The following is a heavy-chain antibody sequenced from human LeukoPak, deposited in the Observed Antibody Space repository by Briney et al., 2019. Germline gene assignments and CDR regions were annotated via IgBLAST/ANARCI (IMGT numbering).Heavy chain of an antibody. CDR3: AKRHFLPNYYDSSGYYDY. J-gene: IGHJ4*02. D-gene: IGHD3-22*01. V-gene: IGHV3-66*04. CDR1: GFTVSSNY. CDR2: IYSGGST. Sequence: GGSLRLSCAASGFTVSSNYMSWDRQAPGKGLEWVSVIYSGGSTYYADSVKGWFTISRDNSKNTLYLQMNSLRAEDTAVYYCAKRHFLPNYYDSSGYYDYWGQGTLVTVSS.